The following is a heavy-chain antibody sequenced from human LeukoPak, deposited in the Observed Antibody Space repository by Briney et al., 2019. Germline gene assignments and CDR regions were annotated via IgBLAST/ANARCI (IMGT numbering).Heavy chain of an antibody. V-gene: IGHV3-23*01. CDR3: AKDLCGATPHDAFDI. D-gene: IGHD1-26*01. CDR2: ISGNGGST. J-gene: IGHJ3*02. Sequence: GGSLRLSCAASGFTFRTYAMNWVRQAPGKGLEWVSTISGNGGSTYYADSVRGRFTISRDNSKSTLYLQMNSLRAEDTAVYYCAKDLCGATPHDAFDIWGQGTMVTVSP. CDR1: GFTFRTYA.